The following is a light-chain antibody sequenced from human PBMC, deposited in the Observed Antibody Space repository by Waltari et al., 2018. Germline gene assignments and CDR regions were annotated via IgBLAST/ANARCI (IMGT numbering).Light chain of an antibody. CDR2: EVS. J-gene: IGLJ2*01. CDR1: SSDVGGYNY. Sequence: QSALTQPASVSGSPGQSITISCTGTSSDVGGYNYVFWYQQHPGQAPKLMIYEVSNRPSGVSNRFSGSKSGNTASLTISGLQAEDEADYYCSSYTSSSTLEVFGGGTKLTVL. V-gene: IGLV2-14*01. CDR3: SSYTSSSTLEV.